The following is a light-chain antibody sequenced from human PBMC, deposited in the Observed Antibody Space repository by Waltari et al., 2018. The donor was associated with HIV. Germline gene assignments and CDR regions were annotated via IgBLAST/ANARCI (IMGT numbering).Light chain of an antibody. CDR3: QQAKAFPHT. V-gene: IGKV1-12*01. Sequence: DIHLTQSPSSISASIGETITIPCRANHGTSKSLAWYLQGAGRSPKLLIYDGSRLETGVPSRFDAAGSGTDFNLTITSLQSEDFGTYYCQQAKAFPHTFGGGTQVEIK. CDR2: DGS. CDR1: HGTSKS. J-gene: IGKJ4*01.